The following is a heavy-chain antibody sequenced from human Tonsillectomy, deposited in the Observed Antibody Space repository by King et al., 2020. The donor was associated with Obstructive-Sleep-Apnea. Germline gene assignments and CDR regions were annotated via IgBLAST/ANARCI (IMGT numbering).Heavy chain of an antibody. V-gene: IGHV3-7*01. D-gene: IGHD3-10*01. CDR2: IMQDGSEK. J-gene: IGHJ4*02. CDR1: GFTFSNYW. CDR3: ARYRRGVRGLVISSGPAFDY. Sequence: VQLVESAGGLVQPGGSLRLSCAASGFTFSNYWMSWVRQAPGKGLEWVADIMQDGSEKYYVDSVKGRFTISRDNAQNSLYLQMNSLRAEDTAVYFCARYRRGVRGLVISSGPAFDYWGQGTLLTVSS.